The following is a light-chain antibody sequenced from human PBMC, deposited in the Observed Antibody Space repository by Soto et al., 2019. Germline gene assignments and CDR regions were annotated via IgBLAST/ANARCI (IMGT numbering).Light chain of an antibody. CDR3: QQCNDWPPT. Sequence: EIVRTQSPATLSVSPGERATLSCRASQSVSYNLVWYQQKPGQAPRLLIYGASTRATGIPARFSGSGSGTQFILTISSLQSEDFALYYCQQCNDWPPTFGQGTKVDIK. CDR1: QSVSYN. V-gene: IGKV3-15*01. CDR2: GAS. J-gene: IGKJ1*01.